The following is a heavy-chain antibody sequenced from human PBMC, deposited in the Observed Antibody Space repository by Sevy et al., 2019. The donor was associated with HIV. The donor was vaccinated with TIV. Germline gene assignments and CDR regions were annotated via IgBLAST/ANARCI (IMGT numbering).Heavy chain of an antibody. J-gene: IGHJ4*02. Sequence: ASVKVSCKASGYTFTSYGISWVRQAPGQGLEWMGWISAYNGNTNYAQKLQGRVTMTTDTSTTTDYMELRSLRSDDTAVYYCARADYCSGTSCSSYSDYWGQGTLVTVSS. V-gene: IGHV1-18*01. CDR3: ARADYCSGTSCSSYSDY. D-gene: IGHD2-2*01. CDR1: GYTFTSYG. CDR2: ISAYNGNT.